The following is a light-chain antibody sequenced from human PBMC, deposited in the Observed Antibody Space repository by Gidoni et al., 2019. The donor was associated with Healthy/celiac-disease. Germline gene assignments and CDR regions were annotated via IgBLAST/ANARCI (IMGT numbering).Light chain of an antibody. CDR3: CSYAGSSPWV. CDR1: SSDVGSYNL. V-gene: IGLV2-23*02. Sequence: QSALTQPASVSGSPGQSITISCTGTSSDVGSYNLVSWYQQHPGKAPKLMIYEVSKRPSGVSNRFSGPKSGNTASLTISGLQAEDEADYYCCSYAGSSPWVFGGGTKLTVL. J-gene: IGLJ3*02. CDR2: EVS.